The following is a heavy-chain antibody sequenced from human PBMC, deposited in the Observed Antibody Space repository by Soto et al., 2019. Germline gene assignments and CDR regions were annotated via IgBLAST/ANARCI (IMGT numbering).Heavy chain of an antibody. V-gene: IGHV3-9*01. J-gene: IGHJ6*03. Sequence: EVQLVESGGGLVQPGRSLRLSCAASGFTFDDYAMHWVRQAPGKGLEWVSGISWNSGSIGYADSVKGRFTISRDNAKNSLYLQMNSLRAEDTSLYYCAKSGGGGAAANFYHYYMDVWGKGTTVTVSS. CDR1: GFTFDDYA. D-gene: IGHD2-2*01. CDR3: AKSGGGGAAANFYHYYMDV. CDR2: ISWNSGSI.